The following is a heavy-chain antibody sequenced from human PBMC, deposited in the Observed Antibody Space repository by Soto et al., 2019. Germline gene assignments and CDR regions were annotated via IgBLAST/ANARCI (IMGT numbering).Heavy chain of an antibody. CDR2: ISYDGSNK. Sequence: GGSLSLSCAASGFTFSSYAMHWVRQAPGKGLEWVAVISYDGSNKYYADSVKGRFTISRDNSKNTLYLQMNSLRAEDTAVYYCARDFMYSSGWYYFDYWGQGTLVTVSS. V-gene: IGHV3-30-3*01. CDR1: GFTFSSYA. J-gene: IGHJ4*02. CDR3: ARDFMYSSGWYYFDY. D-gene: IGHD6-19*01.